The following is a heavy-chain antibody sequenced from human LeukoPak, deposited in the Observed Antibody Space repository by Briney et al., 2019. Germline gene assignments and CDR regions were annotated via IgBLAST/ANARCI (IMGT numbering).Heavy chain of an antibody. D-gene: IGHD1-26*01. V-gene: IGHV5-51*01. Sequence: GESLKISCKGSGYSFTSYWIGWVRQMPGKGLEWMGIIYPGDSDTRYSPSFQGQVTISADKSISTAYLQRSSLKASDTAMYYCARHHSGSYPLGAFDIWGQGTMVTVSS. CDR2: IYPGDSDT. J-gene: IGHJ3*02. CDR1: GYSFTSYW. CDR3: ARHHSGSYPLGAFDI.